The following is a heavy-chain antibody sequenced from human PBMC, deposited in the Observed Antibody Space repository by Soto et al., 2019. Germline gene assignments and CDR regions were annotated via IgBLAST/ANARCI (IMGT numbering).Heavy chain of an antibody. CDR1: GFTFSSYA. CDR2: ISGSGGST. Sequence: LRLSCAASGFTFSSYAMSWVRQAPGKGLEWVSAISGSGGSTYYADSVKGRFTISRDNSKNTLYLQMNSLRAEDTAVYYCAKAYYDFWSGYYDDVGYSDYWGKGTLITVSS. V-gene: IGHV3-23*01. J-gene: IGHJ4*02. CDR3: AKAYYDFWSGYYDDVGYSDY. D-gene: IGHD3-3*01.